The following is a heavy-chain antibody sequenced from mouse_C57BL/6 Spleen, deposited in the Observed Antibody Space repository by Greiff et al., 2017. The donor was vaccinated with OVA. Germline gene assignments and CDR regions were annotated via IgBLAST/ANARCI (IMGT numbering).Heavy chain of an antibody. J-gene: IGHJ4*01. CDR1: GFTFSSYA. D-gene: IGHD2-1*01. CDR2: ISDGGSYT. V-gene: IGHV5-4*03. Sequence: DVMLVESGGGLVKPGGSLKLSCAASGFTFSSYAMSWVRQTPEKRLEWVATISDGGSYTYYPDNVKGRFTISRDNAKNNLYLQMRHLKCEDTAMYYCARGSYGNYVLDYWGQGTSVTVSS. CDR3: ARGSYGNYVLDY.